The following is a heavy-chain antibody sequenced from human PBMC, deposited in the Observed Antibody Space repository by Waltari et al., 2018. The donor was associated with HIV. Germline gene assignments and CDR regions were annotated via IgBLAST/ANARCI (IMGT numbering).Heavy chain of an antibody. CDR3: ARGGGSYLHFFDY. J-gene: IGHJ4*02. Sequence: EVPLVESGGGLIQPGGSLRLSCAPSGFTVSSNYITWVRQAPGKGLELVSFLYSGYTTYYADSVKGRFAISRDNSKNTLYLQMNSLRAEDTAVYYCARGGGSYLHFFDYWGQGTLVTVSS. V-gene: IGHV3-53*01. CDR2: LYSGYTT. D-gene: IGHD1-26*01. CDR1: GFTVSSNY.